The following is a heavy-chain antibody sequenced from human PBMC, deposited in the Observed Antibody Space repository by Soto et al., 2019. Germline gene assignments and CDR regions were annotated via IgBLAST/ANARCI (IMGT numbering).Heavy chain of an antibody. J-gene: IGHJ4*02. CDR2: ISSSGSTI. CDR1: GFTFSSYE. Sequence: GGSLRLSCAASGFTFSSYEMNWVRQAPGKGLEWVSYISSSGSTIYYADSVKGRFTISRDKAKKSLYLQMNSLRAEETAVYYCARDSIHYCSSTSCYFDYWGQGTLVTVSS. D-gene: IGHD2-2*01. V-gene: IGHV3-48*03. CDR3: ARDSIHYCSSTSCYFDY.